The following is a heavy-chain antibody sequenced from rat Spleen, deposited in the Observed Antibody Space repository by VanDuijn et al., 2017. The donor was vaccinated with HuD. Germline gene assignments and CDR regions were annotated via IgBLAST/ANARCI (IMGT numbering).Heavy chain of an antibody. Sequence: EVQLVESDGGLVQPGRALKLSCAASGFTFSDYYMTWIRQAPGKGLEWVASISPSGGGTYYRDSVKGRFSISRDDAKSTLYLQMDSLRSEDTATYHCARAGYLRDWYFDFWGPGAMVTVSS. CDR3: ARAGYLRDWYFDF. V-gene: IGHV5-25*01. J-gene: IGHJ1*01. CDR1: GFTFSDYY. D-gene: IGHD2-2*01. CDR2: ISPSGGGT.